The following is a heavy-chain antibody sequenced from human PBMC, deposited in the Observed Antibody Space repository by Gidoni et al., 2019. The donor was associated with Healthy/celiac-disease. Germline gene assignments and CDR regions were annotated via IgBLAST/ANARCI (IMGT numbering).Heavy chain of an antibody. CDR3: AKDSFSITMVPGGYFDY. Sequence: EVQLVESGGGLVQPGRSLRLSCAASGFTFDAYAMHWVRQAPGKGLEWVAGISWNSGSIGYADSVKGRFNISRDNAKNSLYLQMNSLRAEDTALYYCAKDSFSITMVPGGYFDYWGQGTLVTVSS. D-gene: IGHD3-10*01. V-gene: IGHV3-9*01. J-gene: IGHJ4*02. CDR1: GFTFDAYA. CDR2: ISWNSGSI.